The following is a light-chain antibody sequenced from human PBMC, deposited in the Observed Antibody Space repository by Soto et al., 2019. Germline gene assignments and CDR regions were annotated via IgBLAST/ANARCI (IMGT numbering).Light chain of an antibody. CDR3: GADHGSGSNFVYV. J-gene: IGLJ1*01. CDR1: SGDSNYM. CDR2: VGTGGIVG. Sequence: QSVLTQPPSASASLGASVTLTCTLSSGDSNYMVDWYQQRPGKGPRFVMRVGTGGIVGSKGDGIPDRFSVLGSGLNRYLTIKNIQEEDESDYHCGADHGSGSNFVYVFGTGTKLTVL. V-gene: IGLV9-49*01.